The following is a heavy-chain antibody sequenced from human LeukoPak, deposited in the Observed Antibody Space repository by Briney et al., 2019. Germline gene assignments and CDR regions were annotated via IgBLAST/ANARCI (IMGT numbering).Heavy chain of an antibody. D-gene: IGHD2-2*01. Sequence: GGSLRLSCAASGFTVSGNYMSWVRQAPGKGLEWVSVIYSGGSTYYADSVKGRFTISRDNSKNTLYLQMNSLRAEDTAVYYCARYRLDYYYGMDVWGQGTTVTVSS. J-gene: IGHJ6*02. CDR1: GFTVSGNY. CDR2: IYSGGST. V-gene: IGHV3-66*01. CDR3: ARYRLDYYYGMDV.